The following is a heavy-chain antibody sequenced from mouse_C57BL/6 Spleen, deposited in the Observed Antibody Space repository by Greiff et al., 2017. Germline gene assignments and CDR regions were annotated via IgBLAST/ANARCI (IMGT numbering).Heavy chain of an antibody. CDR1: GYTFTSYW. V-gene: IGHV1-55*01. CDR3: ARGPYGNYDWYFDV. CDR2: IYPGSGST. J-gene: IGHJ1*03. Sequence: QVQLQQPGAELVKPGASVKMSCKASGYTFTSYWITWVKQRPGQGLEWIGDIYPGSGSTNYNEQFKSKATLTVDTSSSTAYMQLSSLTSADSAVYYCARGPYGNYDWYFDVWGTGTTVTVSS. D-gene: IGHD2-1*01.